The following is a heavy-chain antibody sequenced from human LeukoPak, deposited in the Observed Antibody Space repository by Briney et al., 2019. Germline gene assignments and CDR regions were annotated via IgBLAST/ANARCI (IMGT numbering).Heavy chain of an antibody. CDR2: IYYSGST. J-gene: IGHJ5*02. V-gene: IGHV4-59*08. Sequence: PSETLSLTCTVSGGSISNHYWSWVRQPPGKGLEWIGYIYYSGSTNYNPSLKSRVTISVDTSKNQFSLKLSSVTAADTAVYYCARQDAWGSYRGYNWFDPWGQGTLVTVSS. D-gene: IGHD3-16*02. CDR3: ARQDAWGSYRGYNWFDP. CDR1: GGSISNHY.